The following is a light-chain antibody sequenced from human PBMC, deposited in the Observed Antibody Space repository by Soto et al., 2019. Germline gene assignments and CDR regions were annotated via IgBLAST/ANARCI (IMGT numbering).Light chain of an antibody. J-gene: IGLJ2*01. Sequence: QSVLTQPASVSGSPGQSITISCTGTSSDVGSYNLVSWYQQHPGKAPKLMIYEGGKRPSGVSNRFSGSKSGNTASLTISGLQAEDEADYYCCSYAGSSTLVFGGGTKLTVL. CDR1: SSDVGSYNL. CDR3: CSYAGSSTLV. V-gene: IGLV2-23*01. CDR2: EGG.